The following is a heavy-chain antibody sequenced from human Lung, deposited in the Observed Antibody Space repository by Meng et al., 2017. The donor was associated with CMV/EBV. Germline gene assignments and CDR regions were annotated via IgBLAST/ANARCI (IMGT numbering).Heavy chain of an antibody. J-gene: IGHJ5*02. CDR1: GYSFTSYW. CDR2: IYPGDSDT. D-gene: IGHD3-22*01. Sequence: EXXKISCKGSGYSFTSYWIGWVRQMPGKGLEWMGIIYPGDSDTRYSPSFQGQVTISADKSISTAYLQWSSLKASDTAMYYCARTVKYYYDSSGPDPWGQGXLVTVSS. V-gene: IGHV5-51*01. CDR3: ARTVKYYYDSSGPDP.